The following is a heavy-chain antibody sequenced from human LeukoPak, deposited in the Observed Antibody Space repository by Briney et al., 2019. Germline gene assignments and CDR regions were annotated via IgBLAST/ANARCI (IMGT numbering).Heavy chain of an antibody. CDR3: AKGGTDYYYYYMDV. J-gene: IGHJ6*03. V-gene: IGHV3-30*02. Sequence: GGSLRLSCAASGFTFSSYGMHWVRQAPGKGLEWVAFIRYDGSNKYYADSVKGRFTISRDNSKNTLYQQMNSLRAEDTAVYYCAKGGTDYYYYYMDVWGKGTTVTVSS. CDR2: IRYDGSNK. CDR1: GFTFSSYG.